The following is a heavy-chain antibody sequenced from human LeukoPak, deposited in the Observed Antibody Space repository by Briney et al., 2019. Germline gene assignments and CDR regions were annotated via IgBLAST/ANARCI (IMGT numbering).Heavy chain of an antibody. CDR3: ARNELRSYGLVHY. CDR2: ISTSGST. V-gene: IGHV4-4*07. CDR1: GDSIGSDY. D-gene: IGHD1-26*01. Sequence: SETLSLTCTVSGDSIGSDYWSWIRQSAGKGLEWIGRISTSGSTDYNPSLRSRVTMSVDTSRNQSSLTLTSMTAADTAVYYCARNELRSYGLVHYWGQGTLVTVSS. J-gene: IGHJ4*02.